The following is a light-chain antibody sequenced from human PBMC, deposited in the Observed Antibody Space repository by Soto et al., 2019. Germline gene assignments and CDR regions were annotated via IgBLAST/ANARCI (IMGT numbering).Light chain of an antibody. Sequence: QSVLTQPPSASGSPGQSVTISCTGTSSDVGGYNYVSWYQQHPGKAPKLIIYEVNKRPSGVPDRFSGSKSGNTASLTVSGLQAEDDSDYYCSSYISSSTFVVFGGGTKLTVL. CDR3: SSYISSSTFVV. J-gene: IGLJ2*01. V-gene: IGLV2-8*01. CDR1: SSDVGGYNY. CDR2: EVN.